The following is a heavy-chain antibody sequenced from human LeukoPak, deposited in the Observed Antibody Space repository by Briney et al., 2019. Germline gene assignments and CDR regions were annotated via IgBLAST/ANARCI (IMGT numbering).Heavy chain of an antibody. V-gene: IGHV1-46*01. CDR1: GYTFTSYY. Sequence: ASVKVSCKASGYTFTSYYMHRVRQAPGQGLEWMGLINPRGGSTSYAQKFQGRVTMTRDMSTSTVYMELSSLRSVDTAVYYCARDYYDSSGYYYGSNWYFDLWGRGTLVTVSS. CDR2: INPRGGST. D-gene: IGHD3-22*01. CDR3: ARDYYDSSGYYYGSNWYFDL. J-gene: IGHJ2*01.